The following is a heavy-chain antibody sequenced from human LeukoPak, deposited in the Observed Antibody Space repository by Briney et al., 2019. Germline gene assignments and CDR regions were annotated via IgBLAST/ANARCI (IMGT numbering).Heavy chain of an antibody. D-gene: IGHD6-19*01. J-gene: IGHJ4*02. V-gene: IGHV3-30*03. Sequence: GRSLRLSCAASGFTFSSYGMHWVRQAPGEGLEWVAVISYDGINKYYADSVRGRFTTSRDNSKNTLYLQMNSLRAEDTAVYYCARESVAGSADYWGQGTLVTVSS. CDR1: GFTFSSYG. CDR3: ARESVAGSADY. CDR2: ISYDGINK.